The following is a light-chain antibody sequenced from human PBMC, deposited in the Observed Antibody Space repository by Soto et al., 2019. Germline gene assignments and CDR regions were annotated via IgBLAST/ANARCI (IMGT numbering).Light chain of an antibody. CDR1: SSDIGVYNY. CDR2: EVS. Sequence: QAVRTQPPSASGSPGQSVTISCTGTSSDIGVYNYVSWYQQHPGKAPKLMIYEVSKRPSGVPDRFSGSKSGNTASLTVSGLQAEDEADYYCSSYAGSNNLYVFGTGTKVTVL. CDR3: SSYAGSNNLYV. J-gene: IGLJ1*01. V-gene: IGLV2-8*01.